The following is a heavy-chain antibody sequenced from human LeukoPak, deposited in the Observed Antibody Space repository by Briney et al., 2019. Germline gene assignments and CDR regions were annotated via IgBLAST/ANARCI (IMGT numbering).Heavy chain of an antibody. CDR2: ISGSGGST. CDR1: GFTFSSYA. V-gene: IGHV3-23*01. D-gene: IGHD3-16*02. Sequence: GSLRLSCAASGFTFSSYAMSWVRQAPGKGLEWVSAISGSGGSTYYADSVKGRFTISRDNSKNTLYLQMNSLRAEDTAVYYCAKVEYDYIWRSYRYTFPFDYWGQGTLVTVSS. CDR3: AKVEYDYIWRSYRYTFPFDY. J-gene: IGHJ4*02.